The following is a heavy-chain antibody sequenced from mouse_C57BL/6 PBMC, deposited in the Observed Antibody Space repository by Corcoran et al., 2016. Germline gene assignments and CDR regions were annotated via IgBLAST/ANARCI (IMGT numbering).Heavy chain of an antibody. CDR1: GYTFTDYN. CDR2: INPNNGGT. V-gene: IGHV1-18*01. CDR3: ARSPLPNSTVVAHYYAMDY. D-gene: IGHD1-1*01. Sequence: EVQLQQSGPELVKPGASVKIPCKASGYTFTDYNMDWVKQSHGKSLEWIGDINPNNGGTIYNQKFKGKATLTVDQSSSTAYMELRSLTSEDTAVYYCARSPLPNSTVVAHYYAMDYWGQGTSVTVSS. J-gene: IGHJ4*01.